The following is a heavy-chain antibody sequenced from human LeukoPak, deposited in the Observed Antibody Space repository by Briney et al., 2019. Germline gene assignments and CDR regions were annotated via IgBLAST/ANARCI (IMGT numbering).Heavy chain of an antibody. CDR1: GFTFSSYG. CDR3: ARDQGEYDKTFDY. J-gene: IGHJ4*02. D-gene: IGHD3-9*01. CDR2: ISYDGSNK. Sequence: GRSLRLSCAASGFTFSSYGMHWVRQAPGKGLEWVAVISYDGSNKYYADSVKGRFTISRDNSKNTLYLQMNSLRAEDTAVNYCARDQGEYDKTFDYWGQGTLVTVSS. V-gene: IGHV3-30*03.